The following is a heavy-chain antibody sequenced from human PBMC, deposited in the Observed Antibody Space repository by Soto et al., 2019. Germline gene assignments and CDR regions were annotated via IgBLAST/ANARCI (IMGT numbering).Heavy chain of an antibody. V-gene: IGHV1-69*01. J-gene: IGHJ6*02. CDR2: IIPVFGTA. D-gene: IGHD6-13*01. CDR3: ARETPSAAAAYYYYGLDV. CDR1: GGTFSSYF. Sequence: QVQLVQSGAEVKKAGSSVKVSCKVSGGTFSSYFINWVRQAPGQGLEWVGEIIPVFGTASYAEKFQGRVTITADESTSTAYLELSSLRPDDTAVYYCARETPSAAAAYYYYGLDVWGQGTTVTVPS.